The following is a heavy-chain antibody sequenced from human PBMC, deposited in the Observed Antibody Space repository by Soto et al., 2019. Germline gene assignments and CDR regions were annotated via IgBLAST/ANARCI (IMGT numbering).Heavy chain of an antibody. CDR1: GGSFSGYY. J-gene: IGHJ4*02. Sequence: SETLSLTCAVYGGSFSGYYWSWIRQPPGKGLEWIGEINHSGSTNYNPSLKSRVTISVDTSKNQFSLKLSSVTAADTAAYYCARLQVYFDYWGQGTLVTVSS. CDR2: INHSGST. CDR3: ARLQVYFDY. V-gene: IGHV4-34*01.